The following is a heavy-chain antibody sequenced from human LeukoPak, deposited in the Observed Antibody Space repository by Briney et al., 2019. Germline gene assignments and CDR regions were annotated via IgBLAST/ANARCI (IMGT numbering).Heavy chain of an antibody. V-gene: IGHV4-59*08. J-gene: IGHJ4*02. CDR1: GVSISSYY. Sequence: SETLSLTCTVSGVSISSYYWSWIRQPPGKGLEWIGYIYYSGSTNYNPSLKSRVTISVDTSKNQFSLKLSSVTAADTAVYYCARGGGSEIDYWGQGTLVTVSS. D-gene: IGHD3-16*01. CDR2: IYYSGST. CDR3: ARGGGSEIDY.